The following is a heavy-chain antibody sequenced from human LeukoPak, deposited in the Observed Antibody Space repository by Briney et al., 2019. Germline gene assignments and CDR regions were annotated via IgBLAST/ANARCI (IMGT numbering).Heavy chain of an antibody. D-gene: IGHD3-16*01. J-gene: IGHJ5*02. CDR3: ARASFWESPINWFAP. Sequence: ASVKVSCKASGYTFTGYYMHWVRQAPGQGLEWMGWIDPNSGGTNYAQKFQGRVTMTRDTSISTAYMELSRLTSDDTAVYYCARASFWESPINWFAPWGQGTLVTVSS. V-gene: IGHV1-2*02. CDR1: GYTFTGYY. CDR2: IDPNSGGT.